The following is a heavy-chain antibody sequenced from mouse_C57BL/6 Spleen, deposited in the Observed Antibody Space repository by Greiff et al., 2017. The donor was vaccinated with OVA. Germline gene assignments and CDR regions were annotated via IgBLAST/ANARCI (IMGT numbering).Heavy chain of an antibody. CDR2: IYPGSGNT. J-gene: IGHJ2*01. V-gene: IGHV1-76*01. Sequence: VKLQQSGAELVRPGASVKLSCKASGYTFTDYYINWVKQRPGQGLEWIARIYPGSGNTYYNEKFKGKATLTAEKSSSTAYMQLSSLTAEDSAVYFCARGAGGDYWGQGTTLTVSS. CDR3: ARGAGGDY. D-gene: IGHD3-3*01. CDR1: GYTFTDYY.